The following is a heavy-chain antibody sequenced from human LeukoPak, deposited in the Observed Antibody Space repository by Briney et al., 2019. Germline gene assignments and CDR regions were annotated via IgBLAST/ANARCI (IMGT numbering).Heavy chain of an antibody. CDR3: PRLVAAPGTYYFDY. D-gene: IGHD6-13*01. CDR1: GGSISSSSYF. J-gene: IGHJ4*02. V-gene: IGHV4-39*01. CDR2: LYYSGST. Sequence: SETLSLTCTVSGGSISSSSYFWGWIRPPPGKGLEWIGSLYYSGSTFYNPSLKSRVTISVDTSKNQFSLKLSSVTAADTAVYYCPRLVAAPGTYYFDYWGQGTLVTVSS.